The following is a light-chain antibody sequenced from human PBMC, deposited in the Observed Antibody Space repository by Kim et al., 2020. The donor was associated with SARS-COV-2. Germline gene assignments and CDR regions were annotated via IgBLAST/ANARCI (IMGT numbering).Light chain of an antibody. Sequence: EVVLTQSPGTLSLSPGERATLSCRASQSVDSVYLAWYQQKPGQAPRLVMSATSRRATGTPDRFSGSGSGTDFTLTISSLEPEDFAVYYCQQYHIFRWTFGQGTKVDIK. CDR3: QQYHIFRWT. CDR2: ATS. J-gene: IGKJ1*01. CDR1: QSVDSVY. V-gene: IGKV3-20*01.